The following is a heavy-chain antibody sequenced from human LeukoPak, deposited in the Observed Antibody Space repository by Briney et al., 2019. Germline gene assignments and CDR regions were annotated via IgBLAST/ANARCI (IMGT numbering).Heavy chain of an antibody. Sequence: KPGGSLRLSCAASGFTFTNAWMSWVRQAPGKGLEWVRRIKSKTDGGTTDYAAPVKGRFTISRDDSKNTLYLRMNSLKTDDTAVYYCTTEAGSIDYWGQATLVTVSS. D-gene: IGHD6-13*01. V-gene: IGHV3-15*01. CDR3: TTEAGSIDY. CDR2: IKSKTDGGTT. CDR1: GFTFTNAW. J-gene: IGHJ4*02.